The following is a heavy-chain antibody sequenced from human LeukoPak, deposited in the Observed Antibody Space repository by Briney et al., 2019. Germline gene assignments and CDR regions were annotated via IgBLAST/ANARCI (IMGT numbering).Heavy chain of an antibody. V-gene: IGHV3-21*01. CDR3: ARGTGADYYYYYYMDV. J-gene: IGHJ6*03. Sequence: GGSLRLSCVASGFTFSSYGMNWVRQAPGKGLEWVSSISSSSSYIYYADSVKGRFTISRDNAKNSLYLQMNSLRAEDTAVYYCARGTGADYYYYYYMDVWGKGTTVTVSS. CDR2: ISSSSSYI. CDR1: GFTFSSYG. D-gene: IGHD7-27*01.